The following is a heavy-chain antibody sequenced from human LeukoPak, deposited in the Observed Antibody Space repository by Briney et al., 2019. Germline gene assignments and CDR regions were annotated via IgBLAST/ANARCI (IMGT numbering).Heavy chain of an antibody. J-gene: IGHJ4*02. CDR2: IRSKAYGGTT. Sequence: GGSLRLSCTASGFTFGDYAMSWFRQAPGKGLEWVGFIRSKAYGGTTEYAASVKGRFTISRDDSKSIAYLQMNSLKTEDTAVYYCTRDLGYCSRTSCYFEYYFDYWGQGTLVTVSS. D-gene: IGHD2-2*01. V-gene: IGHV3-49*03. CDR3: TRDLGYCSRTSCYFEYYFDY. CDR1: GFTFGDYA.